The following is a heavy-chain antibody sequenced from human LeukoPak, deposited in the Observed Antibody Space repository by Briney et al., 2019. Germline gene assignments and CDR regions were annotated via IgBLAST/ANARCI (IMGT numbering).Heavy chain of an antibody. CDR2: INGNGGST. CDR1: GFTFDDYG. Sequence: GGSLRLSCAASGFTFDDYGMSWVRQAPGKGLEWVSGINGNGGSTGYADSVKGRFTISRDNAKNSLYLQMNSLRAEDTALHYCTRDPTNLSPPHWGQGTLVTVSS. J-gene: IGHJ4*02. CDR3: TRDPTNLSPPH. D-gene: IGHD1-7*01. V-gene: IGHV3-20*04.